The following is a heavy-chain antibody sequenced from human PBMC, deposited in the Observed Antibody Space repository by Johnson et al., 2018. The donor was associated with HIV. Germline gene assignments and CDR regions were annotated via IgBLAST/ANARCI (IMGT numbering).Heavy chain of an antibody. CDR2: IKSKTDGGTT. CDR3: ARGRRIQLWLLADAFDI. CDR1: GFTFTNAW. J-gene: IGHJ3*02. Sequence: VQLVESGGGLVKPGGSLRLSCAASGFTFTNAWMSWVRRAPGRGLEWVGRIKSKTDGGTTDYAAPVKGRFTISRDDSKNTLYLQMNSLRAEDTAVYYCARGRRIQLWLLADAFDIWGQGTMVTVSS. D-gene: IGHD5-18*01. V-gene: IGHV3-15*01.